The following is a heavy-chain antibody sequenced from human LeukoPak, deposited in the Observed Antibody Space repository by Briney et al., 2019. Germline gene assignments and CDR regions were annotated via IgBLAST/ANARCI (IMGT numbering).Heavy chain of an antibody. V-gene: IGHV3-48*04. CDR3: ARAPKFRLVGVPKGPFDP. D-gene: IGHD1-26*01. Sequence: GGSLRLSCAASGFTFSSYSMNWVRQAPGKGPEWVSYISSSGRTIYYADSVKGRFTISRDNAKNSLYLQMNSLRAEDTAVYYCARAPKFRLVGVPKGPFDPWGQGTLVTVSS. CDR2: ISSSGRTI. J-gene: IGHJ5*02. CDR1: GFTFSSYS.